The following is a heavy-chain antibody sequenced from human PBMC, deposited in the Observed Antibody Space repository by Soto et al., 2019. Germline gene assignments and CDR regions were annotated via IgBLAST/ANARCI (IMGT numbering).Heavy chain of an antibody. D-gene: IGHD3-10*01. CDR3: GRSAGGGGVIIGKRHRNWFDP. J-gene: IGHJ5*02. V-gene: IGHV4-59*08. CDR2: IYYSGST. Sequence: SETLSLTCTVSGGSISSYYWSWIRQPPGKGLEWIGYIYYSGSTNYNPSLKSRVTISVDTSKNQFSLKLSSVTAADTAVYYCGRSAGGGGVIIGKRHRNWFDPWGQGTLVTVSS. CDR1: GGSISSYY.